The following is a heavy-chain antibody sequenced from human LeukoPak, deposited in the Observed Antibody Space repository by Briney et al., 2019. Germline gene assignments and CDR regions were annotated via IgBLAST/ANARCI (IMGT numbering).Heavy chain of an antibody. V-gene: IGHV4-4*07. D-gene: IGHD3-22*01. CDR2: IYTSGST. CDR1: GGSISSYC. J-gene: IGHJ3*02. CDR3: ARDQGFGYWDAFDI. Sequence: PSETLSLTCTVSGGSISSYCWSWIRQPAGKGLEWIGRIYTSGSTNYNPSLKSRVTMSVDTSKNQFSLKLSSVTAADTAVYYCARDQGFGYWDAFDIWGQGTMVTVSS.